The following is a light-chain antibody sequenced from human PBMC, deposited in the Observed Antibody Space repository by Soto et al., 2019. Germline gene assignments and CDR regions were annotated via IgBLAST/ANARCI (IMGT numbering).Light chain of an antibody. Sequence: AIQMTQSPSSLSASVGDRVTITCRARQCITNDLGWYQQKPGKAPKLLIYAASSLESGVPSRFSGSGSGTDFTLTISSLQPEDFATYYCLQDYSYPRTFGQGTKLENK. CDR3: LQDYSYPRT. CDR2: AAS. CDR1: QCITND. V-gene: IGKV1-6*01. J-gene: IGKJ2*01.